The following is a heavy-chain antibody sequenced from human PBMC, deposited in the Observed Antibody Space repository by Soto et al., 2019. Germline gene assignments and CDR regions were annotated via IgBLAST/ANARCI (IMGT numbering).Heavy chain of an antibody. J-gene: IGHJ6*02. CDR3: AKRASIAVAGTVAYGMDV. CDR1: AFTFSSYA. Sequence: WRSLRLSCSASAFTFSSYAMSWFRQAPGKGLEWVSAISGSGGSTYYADSVKGRFTISRDNSKNTLYLQMNSLRDEDTAVYYCAKRASIAVAGTVAYGMDVWGQGTTVTVS. CDR2: ISGSGGST. V-gene: IGHV3-23*01. D-gene: IGHD6-19*01.